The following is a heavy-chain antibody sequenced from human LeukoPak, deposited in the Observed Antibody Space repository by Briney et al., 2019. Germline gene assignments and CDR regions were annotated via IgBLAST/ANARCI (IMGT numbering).Heavy chain of an antibody. CDR3: VKDKMSSWSFDY. Sequence: GGSLRLSCAASGLTFSSYGMHWVRQAPGKGLEWVAVISYDGSNYYYADSVKGRFSISRDDSKNTLYLQMNSLRAEDTAVYYCVKDKMSSWSFDYWGQGTLVTVSS. CDR1: GLTFSSYG. V-gene: IGHV3-30*18. D-gene: IGHD6-13*01. J-gene: IGHJ4*02. CDR2: ISYDGSNY.